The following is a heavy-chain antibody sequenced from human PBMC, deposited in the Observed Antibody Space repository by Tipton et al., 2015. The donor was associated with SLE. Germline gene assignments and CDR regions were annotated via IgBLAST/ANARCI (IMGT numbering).Heavy chain of an antibody. V-gene: IGHV4-31*03. D-gene: IGHD2-2*01. Sequence: TLSLTCTVSGGSISSGGYYWSWIRQHPGKGLEWIGYIYYSGSTYYNPSLKSRVTISVDTSKNQFSLKLSSVTAADTAVYYCARGSYCSSPSFPIWFDSWGQGTLITVSS. CDR2: IYYSGST. CDR1: GGSISSGGYY. J-gene: IGHJ5*01. CDR3: ARGSYCSSPSFPIWFDS.